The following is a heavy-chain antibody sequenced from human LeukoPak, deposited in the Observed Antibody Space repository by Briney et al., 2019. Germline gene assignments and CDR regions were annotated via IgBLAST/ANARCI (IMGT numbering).Heavy chain of an antibody. D-gene: IGHD4-11*01. CDR1: GYTFTTYA. CDR2: IDTSTGKP. CDR3: ARDNYGAEEGIGSSLVWLDP. Sequence: GASVKVSCKASGYTFTTYAINWVRQAPGQGLEWMGWIDTSTGKPTDAQGFTEQFVFSLDASVSTVYLQISSLKAEDTAVYYCARDNYGAEEGIGSSLVWLDPWGQGTRVTVSS. V-gene: IGHV7-4-1*02. J-gene: IGHJ5*02.